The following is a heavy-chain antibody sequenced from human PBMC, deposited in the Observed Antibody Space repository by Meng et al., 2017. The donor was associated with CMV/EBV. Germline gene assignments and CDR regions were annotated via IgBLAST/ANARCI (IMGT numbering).Heavy chain of an antibody. D-gene: IGHD2-2*01. Sequence: ASVKVSCKASGYTFTSYGISWVRQAPGQGLEWMGWISAYNGNTNYAQKLQGRVTMTTDTSTSTAYMELRSLRSDDTAVYYGAREGLARHCSSTSCPRDYYYGMDVWGQGTTVTVSS. CDR2: ISAYNGNT. V-gene: IGHV1-18*01. J-gene: IGHJ6*02. CDR3: AREGLARHCSSTSCPRDYYYGMDV. CDR1: GYTFTSYG.